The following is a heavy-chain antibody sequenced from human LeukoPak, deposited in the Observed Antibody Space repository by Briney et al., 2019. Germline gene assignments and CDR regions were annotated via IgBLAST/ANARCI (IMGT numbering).Heavy chain of an antibody. Sequence: GGSLRLSCTASGFTFSNYAMTWVRQAPGKGLEWVSGIGGRGDRPSYADSVKGRFTISRDNSKNTLYLQMNSLSVEDTAVYYCARVGYYASGPFSYFDYWGQGTLVTVSS. D-gene: IGHD3-10*01. V-gene: IGHV3-23*01. CDR1: GFTFSNYA. CDR3: ARVGYYASGPFSYFDY. CDR2: IGGRGDRP. J-gene: IGHJ4*02.